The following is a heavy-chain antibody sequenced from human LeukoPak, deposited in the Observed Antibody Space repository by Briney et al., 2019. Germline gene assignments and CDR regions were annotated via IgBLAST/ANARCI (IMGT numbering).Heavy chain of an antibody. J-gene: IGHJ4*02. CDR2: IWYDGSNK. Sequence: GGSPRLSCAASGFTFSSYGMHWVRQAPGKGLEWVAVIWYDGSNKYYADSVKGRFTISRDNSKNTLYLQMNSLRAEDTAIYYCAKVTGGDMITYGGLDYWGQGTLVTVSS. CDR3: AKVTGGDMITYGGLDY. V-gene: IGHV3-33*06. CDR1: GFTFSSYG. D-gene: IGHD3-16*01.